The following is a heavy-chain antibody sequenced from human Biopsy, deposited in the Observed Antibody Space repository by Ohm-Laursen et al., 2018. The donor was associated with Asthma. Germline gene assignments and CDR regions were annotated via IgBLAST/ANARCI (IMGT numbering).Heavy chain of an antibody. Sequence: GASVKVSCQTSGYTFTSAGITWVRQAPGQGLEWMGWTSVCNGNTKVAQKLQDRVTMITDTSTSTAYMELRSLRSDDTAVYFCARAVDYSHYYGIDVWGQGTTVTVS. V-gene: IGHV1-18*01. J-gene: IGHJ6*02. D-gene: IGHD3-10*01. CDR2: TSVCNGNT. CDR3: ARAVDYSHYYGIDV. CDR1: GYTFTSAG.